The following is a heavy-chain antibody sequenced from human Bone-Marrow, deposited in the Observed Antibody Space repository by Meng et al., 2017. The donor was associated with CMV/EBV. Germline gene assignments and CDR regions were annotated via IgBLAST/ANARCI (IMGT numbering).Heavy chain of an antibody. CDR2: IYPGDSDT. D-gene: IGHD3-3*01. J-gene: IGHJ4*02. CDR3: ARLWNGFDY. Sequence: KVSCKASGGTFSSYAISWVRQAPGQGLEWMGIIYPGDSDTRYSPSFQGQVTISADKSISTAYLQWSSLKASDTAMYYCARLWNGFDYWGQGTLVTVSS. V-gene: IGHV5-51*01. CDR1: GGTFSSYA.